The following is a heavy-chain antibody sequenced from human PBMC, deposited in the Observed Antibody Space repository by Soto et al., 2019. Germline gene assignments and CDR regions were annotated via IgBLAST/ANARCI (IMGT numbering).Heavy chain of an antibody. CDR3: AISRGYRVYNWFDP. CDR1: GGTFSSYT. Sequence: QVQLVQSGAEVKKPGSSVKVSCKASGGTFSSYTISWVRQAPGQGLEWMGRIIPILGIANYAQKFQGRVTITADKSTSTAYMELSSLRSEDTAVYYCAISRGYRVYNWFDPWGQGTLVTVSS. J-gene: IGHJ5*02. D-gene: IGHD5-18*01. V-gene: IGHV1-69*02. CDR2: IIPILGIA.